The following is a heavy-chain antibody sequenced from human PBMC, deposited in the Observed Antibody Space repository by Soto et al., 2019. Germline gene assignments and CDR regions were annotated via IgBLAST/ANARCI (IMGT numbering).Heavy chain of an antibody. CDR1: GYTFTGYY. Sequence: ASVKVSCKASGYTFTGYYMHWVRQAPGQGLEWMGWINPNSGGTNYAQKFQGWVTMTRDTSISTAYMELSRLRSDDTAVYSCARSTLYSSSSVDYYGMDVWGQGTTVTVSS. J-gene: IGHJ6*02. V-gene: IGHV1-2*04. D-gene: IGHD6-6*01. CDR3: ARSTLYSSSSVDYYGMDV. CDR2: INPNSGGT.